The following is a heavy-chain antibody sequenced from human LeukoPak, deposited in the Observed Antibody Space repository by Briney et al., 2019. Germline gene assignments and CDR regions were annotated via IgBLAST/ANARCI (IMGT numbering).Heavy chain of an antibody. Sequence: PGRSLRLSCAASGFTFSSYAMHWVRQAPGKGLEWVAVISYDGSNKYYADSAKGRFTISRDNSKNTLYLQMNSLRAEDTAVYYCARDSGEMATTYVFDYWGQGTLVTVSS. CDR1: GFTFSSYA. D-gene: IGHD5-24*01. V-gene: IGHV3-30-3*01. CDR3: ARDSGEMATTYVFDY. CDR2: ISYDGSNK. J-gene: IGHJ4*02.